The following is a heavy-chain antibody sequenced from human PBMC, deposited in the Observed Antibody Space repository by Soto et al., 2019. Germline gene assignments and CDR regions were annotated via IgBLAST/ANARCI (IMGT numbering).Heavy chain of an antibody. Sequence: ASVKVSCKASGYTFNTYAITWVRQAPGQGLEWMGWISPNNGRTRYTQSLQDRLTMTTDTSANTAYMELRSLKSDDTAIYYCARVFLPGLTDYWGQGTLVTVSS. CDR2: ISPNNGRT. J-gene: IGHJ4*02. CDR1: GYTFNTYA. CDR3: ARVFLPGLTDY. V-gene: IGHV1-18*01. D-gene: IGHD1-1*01.